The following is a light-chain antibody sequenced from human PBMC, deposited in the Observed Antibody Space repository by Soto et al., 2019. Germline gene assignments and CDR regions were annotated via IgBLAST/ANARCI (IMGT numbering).Light chain of an antibody. CDR2: EVN. J-gene: IGLJ1*01. CDR3: CSYTHGNTF. CDR1: SSDVGSYNNL. Sequence: QSALTQPASVSGSPGQSITISCTGTSSDVGSYNNLVSWYQQHPGKAPKAMIYEVNKRPSGGSNRFSGSKSGNMASLTISGLQAEDEADYYCCSYTHGNTFFGSGTKVTVL. V-gene: IGLV2-23*02.